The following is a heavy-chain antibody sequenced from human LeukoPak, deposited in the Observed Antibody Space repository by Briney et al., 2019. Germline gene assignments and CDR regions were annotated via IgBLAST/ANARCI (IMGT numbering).Heavy chain of an antibody. CDR1: GYSFASYY. J-gene: IGHJ2*01. Sequence: GESLKISCKGSGYSFASYYIGWVRQMPGKGLEWMGVIYLGDSDTRYSPSFQGEVTISADKSISTAYLQWRSLKASDTAMYYCARTFFHDSSGYDRYFDVWGRGTLVTVSS. CDR3: ARTFFHDSSGYDRYFDV. D-gene: IGHD3-22*01. V-gene: IGHV5-51*01. CDR2: IYLGDSDT.